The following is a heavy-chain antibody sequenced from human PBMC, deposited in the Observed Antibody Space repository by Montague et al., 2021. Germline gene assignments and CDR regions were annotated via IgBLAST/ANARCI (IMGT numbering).Heavy chain of an antibody. CDR1: GASITSNIYY. Sequence: SETLSLTCTVSGASITSNIYYCGWIRQSPGKGLEWIGSIYYSGNSFYQPSLKSRTTMAVDTSKNQFSLKLSSVTAADTAIYYCARVFSSWYVGWFDPWGQGTLVTVSS. D-gene: IGHD6-13*01. CDR3: ARVFSSWYVGWFDP. CDR2: IYYSGNS. J-gene: IGHJ5*02. V-gene: IGHV4-39*07.